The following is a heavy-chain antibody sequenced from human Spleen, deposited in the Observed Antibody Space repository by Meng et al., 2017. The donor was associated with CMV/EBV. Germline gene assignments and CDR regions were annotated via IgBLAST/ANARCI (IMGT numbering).Heavy chain of an antibody. CDR2: IRNVDNI. J-gene: IGHJ3*02. CDR1: GFTFSRYR. CDR3: ARNLRMGTWGDDAFDI. Sequence: GESLKISCAVSGFTFSRYRMNWVRQAPGKGLEWVSGIRNVDNIYYADSVKGRFTVSRDNAKNSLYLQMNSLRAEDTALYYCARNLRMGTWGDDAFDIWGQGTMVTVSS. V-gene: IGHV3-21*01. D-gene: IGHD7-27*01.